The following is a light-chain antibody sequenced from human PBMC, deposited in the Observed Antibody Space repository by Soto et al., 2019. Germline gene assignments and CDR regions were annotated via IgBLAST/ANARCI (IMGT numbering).Light chain of an antibody. CDR1: QSVSSY. J-gene: IGKJ5*01. CDR2: DAS. CDR3: QQRSNWPPIT. V-gene: IGKV3-11*01. Sequence: EIVMTQSTATLSLSHGERVTLSCRASQSVSSYLAWYQQKPGQAPRLLIYDASNRATGIPARFSGSGSGTDFTLTISSLEPEDFAVYYCQQRSNWPPITFGQGTRLEIK.